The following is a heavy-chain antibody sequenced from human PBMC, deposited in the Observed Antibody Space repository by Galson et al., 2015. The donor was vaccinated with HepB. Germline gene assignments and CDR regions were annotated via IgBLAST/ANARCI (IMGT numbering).Heavy chain of an antibody. V-gene: IGHV5-51*01. CDR2: NYPGDSDT. CDR1: GYSFTSYW. Sequence: QSGAEVKKPGESLKISCKGSGYSFTSYWIGWVRQMPGKGLEWMGINYPGDSDTRYSPSFQGQVTISADKSISTAYLQWSSLKASDTAMYYCARLFVGITMVRGVTDDASDIWGQGTMVTVSS. J-gene: IGHJ3*02. D-gene: IGHD3-10*01. CDR3: ARLFVGITMVRGVTDDASDI.